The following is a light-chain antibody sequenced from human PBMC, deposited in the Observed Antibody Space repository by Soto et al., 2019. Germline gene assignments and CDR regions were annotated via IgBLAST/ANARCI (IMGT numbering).Light chain of an antibody. Sequence: QSALTEPPSASGSPGQSVTISCTGTSSDVGGYNYVSWYQQHPGKAPKLMIYEVSKRPSGVPDRFSGSKSGNTASLTVSGLQAEDEADYYYSSYAGSNNLVLFGGGPTLTVL. CDR2: EVS. J-gene: IGLJ2*01. CDR3: SSYAGSNNLVL. V-gene: IGLV2-8*01. CDR1: SSDVGGYNY.